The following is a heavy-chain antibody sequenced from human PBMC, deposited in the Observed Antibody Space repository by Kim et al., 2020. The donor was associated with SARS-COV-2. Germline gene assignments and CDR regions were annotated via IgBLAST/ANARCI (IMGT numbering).Heavy chain of an antibody. CDR3: AKSVTIVSSPLGS. J-gene: IGHJ5*02. Sequence: GGSLRLSCAASGFDFSSYAMNWVRQAPGKGLEWVSGIGIGGEWTYYADSVKGRFTISRDYQRKTLFLQMNSLRADDTAVYYCAKSVTIVSSPLGSWGQGTLLTVSS. CDR2: IGIGGEWT. CDR1: GFDFSSYA. D-gene: IGHD4-17*01. V-gene: IGHV3-23*01.